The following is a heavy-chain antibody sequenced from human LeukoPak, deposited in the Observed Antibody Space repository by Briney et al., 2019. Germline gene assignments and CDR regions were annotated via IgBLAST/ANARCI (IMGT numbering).Heavy chain of an antibody. V-gene: IGHV3-15*01. CDR1: GLSISNDW. J-gene: IGHJ4*02. CDR2: VKSKSAGETT. CDR3: TLIQGWGSGSYYRDF. Sequence: GGSLRLSCAASGLSISNDWMSWVRQAPGKGRESVARVKSKSAGETTDYAAPVKGRFTISRDDSKNTLYLQMNSLKTEDTAVYYCTLIQGWGSGSYYRDFWGQGTLVTVSS. D-gene: IGHD3-10*01.